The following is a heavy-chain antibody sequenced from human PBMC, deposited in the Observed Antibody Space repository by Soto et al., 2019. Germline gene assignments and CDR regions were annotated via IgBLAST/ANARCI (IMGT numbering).Heavy chain of an antibody. CDR2: ISSGSTYK. J-gene: IGHJ4*02. Sequence: EVQLVESGGGLVKPGESLKLSCAVSGFTFSSYSMNWVRQAPGKGLEWVSSISSGSTYKHYADTVKGRFTISRDNAKNSLHLQMSGLRAEDTAIYYCAKDAFDAISIFAVWGQGTLVSVSS. V-gene: IGHV3-21*02. CDR1: GFTFSSYS. CDR3: AKDAFDAISIFAV. D-gene: IGHD3-3*01.